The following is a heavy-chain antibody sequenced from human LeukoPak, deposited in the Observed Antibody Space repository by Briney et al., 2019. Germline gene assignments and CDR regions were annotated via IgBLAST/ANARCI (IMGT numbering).Heavy chain of an antibody. CDR1: GGSISSYY. CDR2: IYYSGST. V-gene: IGHV4-59*01. D-gene: IGHD3-3*01. J-gene: IGHJ3*02. Sequence: SETLSLTCTVSGGSISSYYWSRIRQPPGKGLEWIGYIYYSGSTNYNPSLKSRVTISVDTSKNQFSLKLSSVTAADTAVYYCARESDFWSGYYYDAFDIWGQGTMVTVSS. CDR3: ARESDFWSGYYYDAFDI.